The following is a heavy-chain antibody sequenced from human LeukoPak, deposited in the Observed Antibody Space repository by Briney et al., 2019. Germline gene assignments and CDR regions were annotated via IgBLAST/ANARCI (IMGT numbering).Heavy chain of an antibody. J-gene: IGHJ5*02. CDR2: VYHNGST. Sequence: PSETLSLTCTVSGRSLISYYWNWLRQPPGKGLDWIGYVYHNGSTNYNPSLKSRVTISIDTSKSQFSLKLSSVTAADTAVYYCARHGGGSDWYLYLWGQGTLVTVSS. CDR3: ARHGGGSDWYLYL. V-gene: IGHV4-59*08. D-gene: IGHD6-19*01. CDR1: GRSLISYY.